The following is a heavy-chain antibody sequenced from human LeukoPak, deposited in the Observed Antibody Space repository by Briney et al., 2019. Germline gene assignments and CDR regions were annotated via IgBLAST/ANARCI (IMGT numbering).Heavy chain of an antibody. CDR2: INWNGGST. CDR1: GFTFGDYG. Sequence: GGSLSLSCAASGFTFGDYGMSWVRNAPGKGLELVSGINWNGGSTGYADSVKGRFTISRDNAKNSLYLQMNSLRAEDTALYYCARAGGDYASVGAFDIWGQGTMVTVSS. V-gene: IGHV3-20*04. D-gene: IGHD4-17*01. J-gene: IGHJ3*02. CDR3: ARAGGDYASVGAFDI.